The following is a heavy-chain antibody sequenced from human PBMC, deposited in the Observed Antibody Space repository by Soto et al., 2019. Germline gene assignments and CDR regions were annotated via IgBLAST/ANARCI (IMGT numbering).Heavy chain of an antibody. CDR3: TTEYYYGLDV. CDR1: GITFRNAW. Sequence: EVQLVESGGGLVKPGGSLRVSCAASGITFRNAWMNWVRQAPGKGLEWVGRFISKFDGVTTDYAAPVKGRFTISRDDSKTPLYLQMNSLKIEDTALYYFTTEYYYGLDVWGQGTTVIVSS. J-gene: IGHJ6*02. CDR2: FISKFDGVTT. V-gene: IGHV3-15*07.